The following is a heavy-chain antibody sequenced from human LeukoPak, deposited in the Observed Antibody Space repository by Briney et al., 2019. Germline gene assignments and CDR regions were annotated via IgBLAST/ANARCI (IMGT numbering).Heavy chain of an antibody. J-gene: IGHJ4*02. V-gene: IGHV3-7*03. CDR1: GSSFTNYW. CDR2: IKQDGSVK. CDR3: ARIGYSSSCFDY. D-gene: IGHD6-13*01. Sequence: GGSLRFSCAASGSSFTNYWMSWVRQAPGKGRELVANIKQDGSVKYYVDSVKGRFTISRDNAKSSVYLQINSLRVEDTAVYYCARIGYSSSCFDYWGQGTLVTVSS.